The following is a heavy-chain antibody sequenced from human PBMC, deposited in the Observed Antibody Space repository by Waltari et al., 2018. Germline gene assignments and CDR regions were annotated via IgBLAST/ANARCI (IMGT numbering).Heavy chain of an antibody. CDR3: ARGPDGGTIFGVVIPKSPSFDY. V-gene: IGHV4-34*01. Sequence: QVQLQQWGEGLLKTSETLSLTCAVYGGHFSGYYWSWIRQPRGKGLEWIGEINHSGSTNYNPSLKSRVTISVATSKHQFSLKLSSVTAADTSVYYCARGPDGGTIFGVVIPKSPSFDYWGQGTLVPVSS. CDR2: INHSGST. D-gene: IGHD3-3*01. CDR1: GGHFSGYY. J-gene: IGHJ4*02.